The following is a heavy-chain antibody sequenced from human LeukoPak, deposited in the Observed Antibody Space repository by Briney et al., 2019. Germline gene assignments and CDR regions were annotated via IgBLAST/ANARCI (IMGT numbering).Heavy chain of an antibody. J-gene: IGHJ2*01. Sequence: SQTLSLTCAVSGGSISSGGYSWSWIRQPPGKGLEWIGYIYHSRSTYYNPSLKSRVTISVDRSKNQFSLKLSSVTAADTAVYYCARDRRDIVVVPAAIEGVPHDLGDYSNLYWYFDLWGRGTLVTVSS. CDR1: GGSISSGGYS. CDR3: ARDRRDIVVVPAAIEGVPHDLGDYSNLYWYFDL. V-gene: IGHV4-30-2*01. D-gene: IGHD2-2*02. CDR2: IYHSRST.